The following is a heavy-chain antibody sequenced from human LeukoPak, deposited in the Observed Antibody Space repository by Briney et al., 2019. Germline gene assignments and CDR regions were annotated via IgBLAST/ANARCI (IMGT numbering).Heavy chain of an antibody. CDR3: ARWGNYDSSGYYYFDY. D-gene: IGHD3-22*01. CDR2: IYYSGST. V-gene: IGHV4-61*08. CDR1: GGSISSGDYY. Sequence: SETLSLTCTVSGGSISSGDYYWSWIRQPPGKGLEWIGYIYYSGSTNYNPSLKSRVTISVDTSKNQFSLKLSSVTAADTAVYYCARWGNYDSSGYYYFDYWGQGTLVTVSS. J-gene: IGHJ4*02.